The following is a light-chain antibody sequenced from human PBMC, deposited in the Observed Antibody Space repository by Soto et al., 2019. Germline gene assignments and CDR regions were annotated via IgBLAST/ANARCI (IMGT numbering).Light chain of an antibody. V-gene: IGKV1-9*01. CDR3: QPLNSYLT. Sequence: DIQLTQSPSFLSASVGDRVTITCRASQGISSYLAWYQQKPGKAPKLLIYAASTLHSGVPSRFSGSGSGTEFTLTISSLQPEDFATYDCQPLNSYLTYGGGKKGEL. J-gene: IGKJ4*01. CDR1: QGISSY. CDR2: AAS.